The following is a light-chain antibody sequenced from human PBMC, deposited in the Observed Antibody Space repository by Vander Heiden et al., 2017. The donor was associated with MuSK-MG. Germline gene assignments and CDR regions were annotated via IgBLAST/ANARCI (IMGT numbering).Light chain of an antibody. V-gene: IGKV1-33*01. CDR2: DAS. CDR3: QQDDTPPST. CDR1: QDISDN. Sequence: DIQMTQSPSSLSASVGDRVTITCQASQDISDNLNWYQQKPGKAPKLLIYDASNLETRVPSRHSGSGPGTDFTSSISSLHPEDITTYYCQQDDTPPSTFGQRTKLEIK. J-gene: IGKJ2*01.